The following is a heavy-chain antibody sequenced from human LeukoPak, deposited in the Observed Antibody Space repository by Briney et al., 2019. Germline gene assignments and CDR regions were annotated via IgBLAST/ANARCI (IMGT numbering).Heavy chain of an antibody. CDR2: IYYSGST. Sequence: SETLSLTCTVSGGSISSYYWGWIRQPPGKGLEWIGSIYYSGSTYYNPSLKSRVTISVDTSKNQFSLKLSSVTAADTAVYYCARVPLSVTTRYFDYWGQETLVTVSS. V-gene: IGHV4-39*07. CDR1: GGSISSYY. J-gene: IGHJ4*02. CDR3: ARVPLSVTTRYFDY. D-gene: IGHD4-17*01.